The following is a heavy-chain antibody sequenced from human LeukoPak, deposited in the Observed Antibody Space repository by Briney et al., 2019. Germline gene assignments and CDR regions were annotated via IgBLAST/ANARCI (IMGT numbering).Heavy chain of an antibody. CDR1: GFTFEDYG. Sequence: GGSLRLSCAVSGFTFEDYGRSWVRQPPGKGLEWVSGITWNGGSTGYADSVKGRFSISSDNAKNSLYLQMNSLRSEDTALYYCARVLDSGWYRVGDYWGQGTLVTVSS. D-gene: IGHD6-19*01. V-gene: IGHV3-20*04. CDR2: ITWNGGST. J-gene: IGHJ4*02. CDR3: ARVLDSGWYRVGDY.